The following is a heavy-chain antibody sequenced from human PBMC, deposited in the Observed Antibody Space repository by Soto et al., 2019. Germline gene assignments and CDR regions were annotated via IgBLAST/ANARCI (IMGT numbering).Heavy chain of an antibody. CDR3: AKDQWGSGSSAFDY. V-gene: IGHV3-30*18. Sequence: QVQLVESGGGVVQPGRSLRLSCAASGFTFSSYGMHWVRQAPGKGLEWVAVISYDGSNKYYADSVKGRFTISRDNSKNTLYLQMNSLRAEDTAVYYCAKDQWGSGSSAFDYWGQGTLVTVSS. CDR1: GFTFSSYG. CDR2: ISYDGSNK. J-gene: IGHJ4*02. D-gene: IGHD3-10*01.